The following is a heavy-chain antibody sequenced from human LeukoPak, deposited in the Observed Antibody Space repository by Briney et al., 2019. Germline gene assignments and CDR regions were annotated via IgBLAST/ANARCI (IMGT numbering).Heavy chain of an antibody. Sequence: GGSLRLSCAASGFTFDDYAMHWVRQAPGKGLEWVSLISWDGGSTYYADSVKGRFTISRDNSKNSLYLQMNSLRAEDTALYYCAKDSRAVVAVAGSDYYYYYMDVWGKGTTVTVSS. V-gene: IGHV3-43D*03. J-gene: IGHJ6*03. CDR1: GFTFDDYA. CDR3: AKDSRAVVAVAGSDYYYYYMDV. CDR2: ISWDGGST. D-gene: IGHD6-19*01.